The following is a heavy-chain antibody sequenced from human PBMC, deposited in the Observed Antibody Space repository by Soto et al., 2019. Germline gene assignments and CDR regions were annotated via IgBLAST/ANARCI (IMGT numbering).Heavy chain of an antibody. Sequence: QVQLQESGSGLVKPSQTLSLTCTVSGGAISSGGYSWNWIRQPPGKGLEWIGYIYQSGATSYNPSLKSRVTISVDTSKNQFPLKLSSVTAADTAVYYCASDDLYGYFYDTWGQGTLVTVSS. CDR2: IYQSGAT. CDR1: GGAISSGGYS. CDR3: ASDDLYGYFYDT. J-gene: IGHJ3*02. D-gene: IGHD5-18*01. V-gene: IGHV4-30-2*01.